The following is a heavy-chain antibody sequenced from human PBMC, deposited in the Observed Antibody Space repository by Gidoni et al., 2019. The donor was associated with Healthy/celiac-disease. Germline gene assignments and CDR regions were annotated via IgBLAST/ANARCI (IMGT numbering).Heavy chain of an antibody. CDR1: GGSFSGYY. CDR2: INHSGST. V-gene: IGHV4-34*01. CDR3: ARGALYNWNYCDY. Sequence: QVQLQQWGAGLLKPSETLSLTCAVYGGSFSGYYWSWIRQHPGKGLEWIGEINHSGSTNYNPSLKSRVTISVDTSKNQFSLKLSSVTAADTAVYYCARGALYNWNYCDYWGQGTLVTVSS. D-gene: IGHD1-20*01. J-gene: IGHJ4*02.